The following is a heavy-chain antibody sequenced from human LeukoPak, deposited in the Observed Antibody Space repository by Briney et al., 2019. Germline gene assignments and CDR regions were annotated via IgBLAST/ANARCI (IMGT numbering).Heavy chain of an antibody. V-gene: IGHV3-7*01. CDR1: GFSFSSWS. Sequence: GGSLRLSCAASGFSFSSWSMSWVRQAPGKRLEWVANMKEDGSEICYVDSVQGRFTISRDNAKSSVYLQMNSLRGEDTAVYYCARENWGRFDYWGQGTLVTVSS. J-gene: IGHJ4*02. CDR3: ARENWGRFDY. CDR2: MKEDGSEI. D-gene: IGHD7-27*01.